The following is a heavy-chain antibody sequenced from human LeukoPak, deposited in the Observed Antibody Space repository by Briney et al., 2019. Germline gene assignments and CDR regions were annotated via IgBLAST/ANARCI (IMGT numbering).Heavy chain of an antibody. Sequence: PGGSLRLSCAASGFTFSSYSMNWVRQAPGKGLEWVSSISSSSSYIYYADSVKGRFTISRDNAKNSLYLQMNSLRAEDTAVYYCASNIPPRYYDSSGYYCWGQGTLVTVSS. CDR1: GFTFSSYS. V-gene: IGHV3-21*01. CDR2: ISSSSSYI. J-gene: IGHJ4*02. CDR3: ASNIPPRYYDSSGYYC. D-gene: IGHD3-22*01.